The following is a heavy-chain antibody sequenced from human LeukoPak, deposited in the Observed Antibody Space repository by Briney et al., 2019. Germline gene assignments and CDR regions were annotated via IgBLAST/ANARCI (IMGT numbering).Heavy chain of an antibody. V-gene: IGHV3-30*02. CDR1: GFTFSSYG. Sequence: PGGSLRLSCAASGFTFSSYGMHWVRQAPGKGLEWVAFIRYDGSNKYYADSVKGRFTISRDNSKNTLYLQMNSLGAEDTAVYYCARGGPAAGRFDYWGQGTLVTVSS. J-gene: IGHJ4*02. D-gene: IGHD6-13*01. CDR3: ARGGPAAGRFDY. CDR2: IRYDGSNK.